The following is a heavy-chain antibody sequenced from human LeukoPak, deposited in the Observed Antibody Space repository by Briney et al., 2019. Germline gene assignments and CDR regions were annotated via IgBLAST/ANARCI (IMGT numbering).Heavy chain of an antibody. CDR2: IKQDGSEK. J-gene: IGHJ4*02. CDR3: ARVRIEYDYVWGSYRRNPSFDY. CDR1: GFTFSSYA. V-gene: IGHV3-7*01. Sequence: PGRSLRLSCAASGFTFSSYAMHWVRQAPGKGLEWVANIKQDGSEKYYVDSVKGRFTISRDNAKNSVYLQMNSLRAEDTAMYYCARVRIEYDYVWGSYRRNPSFDYWGQGTLVTVSS. D-gene: IGHD3-16*02.